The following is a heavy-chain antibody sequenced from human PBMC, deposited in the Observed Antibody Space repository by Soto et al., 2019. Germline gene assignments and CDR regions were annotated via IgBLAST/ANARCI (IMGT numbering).Heavy chain of an antibody. CDR1: GFTFTSYD. Sequence: ASVKVSCKTSGFTFTSYDMHWVRQAPGQGLEWMGITKPSAGSTTYAQKFQGRFTVTRDTSTTIVYMELSRLTSEDTAVYYCARYGGYSYGYDSWGQGTQVTVSS. D-gene: IGHD5-18*01. V-gene: IGHV1-46*01. CDR2: TKPSAGST. J-gene: IGHJ4*02. CDR3: ARYGGYSYGYDS.